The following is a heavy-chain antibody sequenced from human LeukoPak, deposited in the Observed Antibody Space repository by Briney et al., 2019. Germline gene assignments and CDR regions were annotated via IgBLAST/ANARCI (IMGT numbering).Heavy chain of an antibody. D-gene: IGHD2-2*01. J-gene: IGHJ6*02. CDR1: GFTFSRYW. Sequence: GGSLRLSCAASGFTFSRYWMSWVRQAPGKGLEWVANIKQDGSEKYYVDSVKGRSTISRDNAKNSLYLQMNSLRAEDTAVFYCARGTSSFYYYYYAMDVWGQGTTVTVSS. V-gene: IGHV3-7*03. CDR3: ARGTSSFYYYYYAMDV. CDR2: IKQDGSEK.